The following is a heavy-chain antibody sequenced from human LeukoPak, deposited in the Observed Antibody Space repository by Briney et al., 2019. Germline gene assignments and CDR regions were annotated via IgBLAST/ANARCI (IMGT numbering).Heavy chain of an antibody. V-gene: IGHV3-30*03. CDR3: ARDQHPYYYDSSGYTPGGRDYYYYGMDV. D-gene: IGHD3-22*01. Sequence: GGSLRLSCAASGFTFSGYAMHWVRQAPGKGLEWVAVMSYDGSNKYYADSVKGRFTISRDNSKNTLYLQMNSLRAEDTAVYYCARDQHPYYYDSSGYTPGGRDYYYYGMDVWGQGTTVTVSS. CDR1: GFTFSGYA. J-gene: IGHJ6*02. CDR2: MSYDGSNK.